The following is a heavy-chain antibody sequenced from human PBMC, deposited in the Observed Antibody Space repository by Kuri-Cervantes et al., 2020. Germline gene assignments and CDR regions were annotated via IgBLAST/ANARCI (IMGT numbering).Heavy chain of an antibody. D-gene: IGHD1-1*01. CDR2: INWNGGST. CDR3: ARVSTNWNHPDY. J-gene: IGHJ4*02. CDR1: GFTFDDYG. V-gene: IGHV3-20*04. Sequence: GESLKISCAASGFTFDDYGMIWVRQAPGKGLEWVCGINWNGGSTGYADSVKGRFTICRENAKNSLYLQINSLRAGYTAVYYCARVSTNWNHPDYWGQGTLVTVSS.